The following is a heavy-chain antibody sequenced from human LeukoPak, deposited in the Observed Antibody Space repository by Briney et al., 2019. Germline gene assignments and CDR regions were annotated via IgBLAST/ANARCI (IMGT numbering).Heavy chain of an antibody. CDR1: GGSISSGGYY. CDR2: IYYSGST. J-gene: IGHJ5*02. CDR3: ARGGYYDFWSGYDSNWFDP. Sequence: SQTLSLTCTVSGGSISSGGYYWSWIRQPPGKGLEWIGYIYYSGSTYYNPSLKSRVTISVDTSKNQFSLKLSSVTATDTAVYYCARGGYYDFWSGYDSNWFDPWGQGTLVTVSS. D-gene: IGHD3-3*01. V-gene: IGHV4-31*03.